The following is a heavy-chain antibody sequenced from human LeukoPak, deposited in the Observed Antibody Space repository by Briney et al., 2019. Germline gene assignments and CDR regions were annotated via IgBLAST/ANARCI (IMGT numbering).Heavy chain of an antibody. V-gene: IGHV2-5*02. J-gene: IGHJ5*02. CDR1: GFSLSPSGLG. CDR3: AHRRYGDYGWDWFDP. D-gene: IGHD4-17*01. Sequence: SGPTLVKPTQTLTLTCTFSGFSLSPSGLGVGWIRQPPGKALEGLALIYWDDDKRYSPSLKSRLTVTKDTSKNQVVLSMTNMDPVDTATYYCAHRRYGDYGWDWFDPWGQGTLVTVSS. CDR2: IYWDDDK.